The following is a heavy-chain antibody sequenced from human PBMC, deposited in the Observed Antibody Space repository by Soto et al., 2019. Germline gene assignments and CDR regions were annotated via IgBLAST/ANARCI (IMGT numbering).Heavy chain of an antibody. CDR1: GGSFSGYY. CDR3: ARSREQWLVDAFDI. CDR2: VNPTGST. J-gene: IGHJ3*02. Sequence: PSETLSLTCAVYGGSFSGYYWSWIRQSPGKGLEWIGEVNPTGSTKYNPSLKGRVTISVDTSKNQFSLSLNSVTAADTALYYCARSREQWLVDAFDIWGQGTMVTVSS. V-gene: IGHV4-34*01. D-gene: IGHD6-19*01.